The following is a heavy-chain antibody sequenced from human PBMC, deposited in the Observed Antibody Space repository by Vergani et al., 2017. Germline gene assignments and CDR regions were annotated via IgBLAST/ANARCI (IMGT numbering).Heavy chain of an antibody. D-gene: IGHD1-26*01. CDR1: RFTFSNYA. CDR3: ARDLQGATDAFDI. J-gene: IGHJ3*02. V-gene: IGHV3-30*04. Sequence: QVQLVESGGGVVQSGRSLRLSCAASRFTFSNYAMHWVRQAPGKGLEWVAVISYDGRNKYYADSVKGRFTISRDNSKNTLYLQMNSRRAEDTAVYYCARDLQGATDAFDIWGQGTMVTVSS. CDR2: ISYDGRNK.